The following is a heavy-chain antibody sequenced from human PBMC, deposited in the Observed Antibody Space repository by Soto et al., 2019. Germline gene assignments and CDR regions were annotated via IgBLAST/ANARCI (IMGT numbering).Heavy chain of an antibody. CDR2: IIPILGIA. CDR3: ARDRIAARLGYYYYYMDV. Sequence: QVQLVQSGAEVKKPGSSVKVSCKASGGTFSSYTISWVRQAPGQGLEWMGRIIPILGIANYAQKFQGRVTITADKSTSTGYMELSSLRSEDTAVYYCARDRIAARLGYYYYYMDVWGKGTTVTVSS. J-gene: IGHJ6*03. V-gene: IGHV1-69*08. D-gene: IGHD6-6*01. CDR1: GGTFSSYT.